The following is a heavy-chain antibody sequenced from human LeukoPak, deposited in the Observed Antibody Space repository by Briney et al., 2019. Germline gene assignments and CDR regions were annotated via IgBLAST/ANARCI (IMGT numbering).Heavy chain of an antibody. CDR1: GFTFTTYW. CDR3: ALGVRGIMDV. CDR2: IKQDGSEQ. J-gene: IGHJ6*04. Sequence: GGSLRLSCAASGFTFTTYWMGWVRQAPGKGLEWVANIKQDGSEQYYVDSVKGRFTISRDNAKNSLSLQMNSLRAEDTAVYYCALGVRGIMDVWGKGTTVTISS. V-gene: IGHV3-7*01. D-gene: IGHD3-10*01.